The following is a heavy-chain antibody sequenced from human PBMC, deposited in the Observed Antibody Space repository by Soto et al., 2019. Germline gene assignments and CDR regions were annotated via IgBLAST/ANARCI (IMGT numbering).Heavy chain of an antibody. D-gene: IGHD2-21*01. J-gene: IGHJ3*02. V-gene: IGHV3-23*01. CDR3: ARAKAVVIAALDI. CDR1: GFMFNNSA. Sequence: GSLRLSCKASGFMFNNSAMTWVRQAPGQGLQWVASVSDNGGSRGGTYYADSVKGRFTISRDNSKNTLYLQLDSLTGADTAVYYCARAKAVVIAALDIWGQGTMVTVSS. CDR2: VSDNGGSRGGT.